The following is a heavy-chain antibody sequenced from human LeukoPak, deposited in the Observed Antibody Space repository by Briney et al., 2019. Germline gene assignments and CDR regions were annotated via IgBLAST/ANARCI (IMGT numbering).Heavy chain of an antibody. Sequence: ASVKVSCKTSGYTFTTYAMNWVRQAPGQGLEWMGGINTNTGNPTYAQGFTGRFVFFLDTSVSTAYLQISTLKAEDTAAYYCARDSHYDRSGYSPSDYWGQGTLVTVSS. D-gene: IGHD3-22*01. J-gene: IGHJ4*02. V-gene: IGHV7-4-1*02. CDR3: ARDSHYDRSGYSPSDY. CDR1: GYTFTTYA. CDR2: INTNTGNP.